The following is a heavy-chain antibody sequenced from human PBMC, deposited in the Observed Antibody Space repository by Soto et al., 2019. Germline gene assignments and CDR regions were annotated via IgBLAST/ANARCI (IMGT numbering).Heavy chain of an antibody. D-gene: IGHD1-1*01. CDR1: GYDFTTYG. CDR3: ARGRYGDY. V-gene: IGHV1-18*01. CDR2: ISAHNGNT. J-gene: IGHJ4*02. Sequence: QVHLVQSGAEVKKPGASVKVSCKGSGYDFTTYGITWVRQAPGQGLEWMAWISAHNGNTDYAPKLQGRVTVTRDTSTSTAYMELRSLRSDVPAMYYCARGRYGDYWGQGALVTVSS.